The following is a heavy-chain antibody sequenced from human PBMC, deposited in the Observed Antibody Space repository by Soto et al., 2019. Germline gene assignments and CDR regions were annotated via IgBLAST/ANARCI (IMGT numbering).Heavy chain of an antibody. CDR1: GFTFSSYA. J-gene: IGHJ3*01. V-gene: IGHV3-30-3*01. CDR3: ARAYNWNYAR. Sequence: QVQLVESGGGVVQPGRSLRLSCAASGFTFSSYAMHWVRQAPGKGLEWVAVISYDGSNKNYADSVKGRFTISRDNSKNTLYLQMNSLRAEDTAVYYCARAYNWNYARWGQGTMVTVSS. CDR2: ISYDGSNK. D-gene: IGHD1-7*01.